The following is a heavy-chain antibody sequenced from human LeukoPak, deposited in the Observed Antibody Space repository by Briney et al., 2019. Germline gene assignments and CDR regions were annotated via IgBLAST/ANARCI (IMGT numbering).Heavy chain of an antibody. V-gene: IGHV3-7*01. J-gene: IGHJ4*02. D-gene: IGHD3-16*01. CDR3: ASHNYGGYFDY. CDR1: GFPFRSYW. CDR2: IKQDGSEK. Sequence: GGSLRLSWADSGFPFRSYWMRWVPQAPGKGLEWVDNIKQDGSEKYYVDSVKGRFTISRDNAKNSLYLQLNSLRAEDTAVYYCASHNYGGYFDYWGQGTLVTVSS.